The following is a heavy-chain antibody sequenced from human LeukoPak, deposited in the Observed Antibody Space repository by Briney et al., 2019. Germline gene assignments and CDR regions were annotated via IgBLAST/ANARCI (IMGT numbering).Heavy chain of an antibody. CDR2: ISWNSGSI. V-gene: IGHV3-9*01. J-gene: IGHJ4*02. D-gene: IGHD3-3*01. Sequence: PGRSLRLSCAASGFTFDDYAMHWVRQAPGKGLEWVSGISWNSGSIGYADSVKGRFTISRDNAKNSLYLQMNSLRAEDTALYYCAKETHGAIFGVVIKGPFGYWGQGTLVTVSS. CDR3: AKETHGAIFGVVIKGPFGY. CDR1: GFTFDDYA.